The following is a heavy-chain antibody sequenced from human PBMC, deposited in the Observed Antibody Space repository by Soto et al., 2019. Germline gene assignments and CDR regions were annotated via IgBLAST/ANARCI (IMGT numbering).Heavy chain of an antibody. V-gene: IGHV4-39*01. D-gene: IGHD2-2*01. CDR3: ARRSGTRCYNY. Sequence: QLQLQESGPGLMRPSETLSLTCTVSGGGVYSDGYYWGWIRRPPGKGLEWIGNIYYSGITSYNPSLKSRVTISIDPSSNQFSLKLSSVTAADTAVYYCARRSGTRCYNYWGRGTLVTVSS. J-gene: IGHJ4*02. CDR2: IYYSGIT. CDR1: GGGVYSDGYY.